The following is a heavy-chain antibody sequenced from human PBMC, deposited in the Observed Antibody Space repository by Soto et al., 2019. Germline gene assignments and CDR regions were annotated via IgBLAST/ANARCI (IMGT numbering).Heavy chain of an antibody. CDR2: MSYDGSKI. Sequence: RGSLRLSCEASGFAFDTYGMHWIRQGAGQGLEWVATMSYDGSKIYYRDSVRGRFSISRDDSKRTLYLQMNSLRAEDTAVYYCAKDRDPYYYYYLMDVCVQGT. CDR3: AKDRDPYYYYYLMDV. CDR1: GFAFDTYG. J-gene: IGHJ6*02. V-gene: IGHV3-30*18.